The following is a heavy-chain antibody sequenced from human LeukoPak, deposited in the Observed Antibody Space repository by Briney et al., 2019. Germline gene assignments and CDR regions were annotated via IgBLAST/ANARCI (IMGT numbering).Heavy chain of an antibody. J-gene: IGHJ2*01. CDR2: LKQDGSEK. CDR1: GFTFTNYW. Sequence: GGSLRLSCAASGFTFTNYWMNWVRQAPGKGLEWVANLKQDGSEKNHVDSVKGRFTISRDNAKNSLYLQMNSLRAEDMALYYCARARYSSGWYALWYFDLWGRGTLVTVFS. D-gene: IGHD6-19*01. CDR3: ARARYSSGWYALWYFDL. V-gene: IGHV3-7*03.